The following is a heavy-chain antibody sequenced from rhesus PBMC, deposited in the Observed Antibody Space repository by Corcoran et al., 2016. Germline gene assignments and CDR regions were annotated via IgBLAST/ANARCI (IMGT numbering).Heavy chain of an antibody. D-gene: IGHD3-3*01. J-gene: IGHJ4*01. CDR1: GGSVSSSNW. Sequence: QVQLQESGPGLVKPSETLSLTCAVSGGSVSSSNWWSWIRQPPGKGLEWIGYISGSSGRTHYNPSLERRVPLSTDTSKNQFSLKLSSVTAADTAVYYCARDRITIFGLVIIADYWGQGVLVTVSS. CDR3: ARDRITIFGLVIIADY. CDR2: ISGSSGRT. V-gene: IGHV4-65*01.